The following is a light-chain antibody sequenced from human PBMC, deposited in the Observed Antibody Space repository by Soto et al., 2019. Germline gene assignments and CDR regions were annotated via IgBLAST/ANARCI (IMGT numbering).Light chain of an antibody. CDR1: SSDIGSNNY. CDR2: EVS. V-gene: IGLV2-14*01. CDR3: SSYTTTTRL. Sequence: QSALTQPASVSGSPGQSITISCTDTSSDIGSNNYVSWFQQRPGKAPTLIIYEVSNRPSGVSTHFSGSKSGNTASLTISGLLPEDEAEYYCSSYTTTTRLFGGGTKVTVL. J-gene: IGLJ3*02.